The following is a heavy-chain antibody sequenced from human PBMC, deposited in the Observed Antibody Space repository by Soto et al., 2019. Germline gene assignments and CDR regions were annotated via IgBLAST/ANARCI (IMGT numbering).Heavy chain of an antibody. J-gene: IGHJ6*02. CDR1: GYSFTSYW. Sequence: PVESLKNSCQGSGYSFTSYWIGWVRQMPGKGLEWMGIIYPGDSDTRYSPSFQGQVTISADKSISTAYLQWSSLKASDTAMYYCARLQYYDILTGYDYYYYGMDVWGQGTTVTVSS. V-gene: IGHV5-51*01. CDR2: IYPGDSDT. D-gene: IGHD3-9*01. CDR3: ARLQYYDILTGYDYYYYGMDV.